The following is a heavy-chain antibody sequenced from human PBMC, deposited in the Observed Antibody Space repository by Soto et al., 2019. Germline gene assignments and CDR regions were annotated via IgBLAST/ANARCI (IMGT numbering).Heavy chain of an antibody. CDR1: GFTFSSYG. CDR2: ISYDGSNK. V-gene: IGHV3-30*18. CDR3: AKALPLFDS. Sequence: GGSLRLSCAASGFTFSSYGMHWVRQAPGKGLEWVAVISYDGSNKYYADSVKGRFTISRDNSKNTLYLQMNSLRAEDTAVYYCAKALPLFDSWGQGTLVTVSS. J-gene: IGHJ5*01.